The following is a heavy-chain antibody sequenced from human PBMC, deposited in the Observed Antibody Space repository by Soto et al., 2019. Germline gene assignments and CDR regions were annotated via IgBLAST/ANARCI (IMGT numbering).Heavy chain of an antibody. J-gene: IGHJ6*02. CDR2: ISAYNGNT. CDR3: ARGLYYDFWSGYFDYYYYYGMDV. D-gene: IGHD3-3*01. V-gene: IGHV1-18*01. Sequence: QVQLVQSGAEVKKPGASVKVSCKASGYTFTSYGISWVRQAPGQGLEWMGWISAYNGNTNYAQKLQGRVTMTTDTSTSTAYMELRSLRSDDTAVYYCARGLYYDFWSGYFDYYYYYGMDVWGQGTTVIVSS. CDR1: GYTFTSYG.